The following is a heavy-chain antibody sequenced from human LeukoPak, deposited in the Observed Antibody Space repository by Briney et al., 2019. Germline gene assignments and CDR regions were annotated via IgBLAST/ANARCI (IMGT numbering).Heavy chain of an antibody. J-gene: IGHJ6*03. Sequence: SETLSLTCTVSGNSISSGDNYWSWIRQPAGKGLEWIVRIYTSGSTNYNPSLKSRVTISGDTSKNQFSLRLSSVTAADTAVYYCARVLWRGSGWYYYYYYMDVWGKGTTVTVSS. V-gene: IGHV4-61*02. CDR3: ARVLWRGSGWYYYYYYMDV. D-gene: IGHD6-19*01. CDR2: IYTSGST. CDR1: GNSISSGDNY.